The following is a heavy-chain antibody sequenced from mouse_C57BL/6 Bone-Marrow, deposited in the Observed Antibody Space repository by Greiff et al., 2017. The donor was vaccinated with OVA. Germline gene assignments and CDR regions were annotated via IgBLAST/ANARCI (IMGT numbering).Heavy chain of an antibody. D-gene: IGHD2-2*01. J-gene: IGHJ4*01. CDR2: IDPANGNT. V-gene: IGHV14-3*01. CDR1: GFNIKNTY. CDR3: AGWLPWDYYAMDY. Sequence: VQLQQSVAELERPGASVKLSCTASGFNIKNTYMHWVKQRPEQGLEWIGRIDPANGNTKYAPKFQGKATITADTSSNTAYLQLSSLTSEDTAIYYCAGWLPWDYYAMDYWGQGTSVTVSS.